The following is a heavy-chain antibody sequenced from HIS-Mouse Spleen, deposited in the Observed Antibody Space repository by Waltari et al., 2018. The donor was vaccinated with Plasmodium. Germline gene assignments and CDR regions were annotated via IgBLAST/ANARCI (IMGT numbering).Heavy chain of an antibody. CDR3: ARTIAVVGTGDALDI. J-gene: IGHJ3*02. CDR1: GFTFSSYW. V-gene: IGHV3-74*01. Sequence: EVQLVESGGGLVQPGGSLRLSCAASGFTFSSYWMHWGRQAQGKGLVCVSRMKCEGSRARAADSVKGRFTISRDNAKNTLYLQMNSLRAEDTAVYYCARTIAVVGTGDALDIWGQGTMVTVSS. D-gene: IGHD6-13*01. CDR2: MKCEGSRA.